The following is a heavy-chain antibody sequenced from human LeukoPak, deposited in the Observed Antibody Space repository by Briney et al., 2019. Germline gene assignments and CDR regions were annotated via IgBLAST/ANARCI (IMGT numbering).Heavy chain of an antibody. V-gene: IGHV3-7*01. CDR1: GFTFSSYW. CDR2: IKQDGSEK. D-gene: IGHD4-23*01. J-gene: IGHJ4*02. CDR3: AREGPVVTLQPLLY. Sequence: GGSLRLSCAASGFTFSSYWMSWVRQAPGKGLEWVANIKQDGSEKYYVDSVKGRFTISRDNAKNSLYLQMNSLRAEDTAVYYCAREGPVVTLQPLLYWGQGTLVTVSS.